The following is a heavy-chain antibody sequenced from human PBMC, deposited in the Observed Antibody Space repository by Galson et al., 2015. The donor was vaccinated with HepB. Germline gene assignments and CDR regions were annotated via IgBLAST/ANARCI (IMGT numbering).Heavy chain of an antibody. Sequence: PALVKPTQTLTLTCTFSGFSLSTSGVGVGWIRQPPGKALEWLALIYWDDDKRYSPSLKSRLTITKDTSKNQVVLTMTNMDPVDTATYYCAHTHGDYGGNPDDAFDIWGQGTMVTVSS. CDR1: GFSLSTSGVG. V-gene: IGHV2-5*02. CDR3: AHTHGDYGGNPDDAFDI. D-gene: IGHD4-23*01. J-gene: IGHJ3*02. CDR2: IYWDDDK.